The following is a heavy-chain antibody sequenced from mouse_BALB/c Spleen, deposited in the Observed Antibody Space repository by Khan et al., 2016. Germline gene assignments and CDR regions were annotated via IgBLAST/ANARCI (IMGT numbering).Heavy chain of an antibody. V-gene: IGHV3-2*02. CDR3: ARGVYYGYDGVVV. CDR2: ISYSGST. Sequence: EVQLQESGPGLVKPSQSLSLTCTVTGYSITSDYAWNWIRQFPGNKLEWMGYISYSGSTSYNPSLKRRISITRDTSKNQFFLQLNSVTTEDTAKYYCARGVYYGYDGVVVGGAGTTVTVSS. D-gene: IGHD2-2*01. J-gene: IGHJ1*01. CDR1: GYSITSDYA.